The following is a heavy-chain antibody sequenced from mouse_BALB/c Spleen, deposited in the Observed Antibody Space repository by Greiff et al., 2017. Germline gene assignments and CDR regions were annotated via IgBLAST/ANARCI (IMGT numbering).Heavy chain of an antibody. V-gene: IGHV5-6-2*01. Sequence: EVKLVESGGGLVKLGGSLKLSCAASGFTFSSYYMSWVRQTPEKRLELVAAINSNGGSTYYPDTVKGRFTISRDNAKNTLYLQMSSLKSEDTALYYCARRELGYYGNHYAMDYWGQGTSVTVSS. CDR1: GFTFSSYY. CDR2: INSNGGST. CDR3: ARRELGYYGNHYAMDY. D-gene: IGHD2-1*01. J-gene: IGHJ4*01.